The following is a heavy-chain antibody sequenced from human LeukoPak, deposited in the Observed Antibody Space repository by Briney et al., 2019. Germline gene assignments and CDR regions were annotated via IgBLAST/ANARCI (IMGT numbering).Heavy chain of an antibody. CDR2: IRYDGSNK. V-gene: IGHV3-33*01. Sequence: GGTLRLSCAASGFTFSSYGMHWVRQAPGKGLEWVAVIRYDGSNKYYADSVKGRFTISRDNSKNTLYLQMNSLRAEDTAVYYCARGLYDSSGYYYFPHYWGQGTLVTVSS. J-gene: IGHJ4*02. D-gene: IGHD3-22*01. CDR3: ARGLYDSSGYYYFPHY. CDR1: GFTFSSYG.